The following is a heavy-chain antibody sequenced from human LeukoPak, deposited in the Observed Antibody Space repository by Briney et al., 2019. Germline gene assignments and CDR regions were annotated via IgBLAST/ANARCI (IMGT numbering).Heavy chain of an antibody. Sequence: PGGSLRLSCAASGFTVSSNYMSWVRQAPGKGLEWVSVIYSGGTTFYADSVKGGFSISRDNSKNTLYLQMNSLRAEDTAVYYCARAPRLLTLDYWGQGTLVTVSS. V-gene: IGHV3-66*01. D-gene: IGHD2-15*01. CDR2: IYSGGTT. CDR3: ARAPRLLTLDY. J-gene: IGHJ4*02. CDR1: GFTVSSNY.